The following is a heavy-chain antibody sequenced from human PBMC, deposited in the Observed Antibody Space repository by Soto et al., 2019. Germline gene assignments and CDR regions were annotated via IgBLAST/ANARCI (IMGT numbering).Heavy chain of an antibody. J-gene: IGHJ4*02. V-gene: IGHV3-23*01. D-gene: IGHD2-8*01. CDR2: VSGGGDGT. CDR3: ARSGYCSTGKCSAFDY. CDR1: GFTFSSYV. Sequence: EVQLLESGGGLLQPGGSLRLSCAASGFTFSSYVMNWVRQAPGEGLEWVSTVSGGGDGTYYADSVKGRFTISRDDSKNTLYLQMNRLRADDTAVYFCARSGYCSTGKCSAFDYWGQGTLVTVSS.